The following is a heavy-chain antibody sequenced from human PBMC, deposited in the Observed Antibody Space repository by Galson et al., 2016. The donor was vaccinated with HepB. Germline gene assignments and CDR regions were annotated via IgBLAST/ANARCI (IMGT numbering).Heavy chain of an antibody. J-gene: IGHJ4*02. D-gene: IGHD3-10*01. Sequence: SLRLSCAASGFTFSRYGMHWVRQGPGKGLEWVADISYDGSNKYYADSVKGRFTISRDNSKNTLSLQMNSLRAEDTAFYFCAKDGLYYGSGSYSSVDYWGQGTLVTVSS. CDR1: GFTFSRYG. CDR2: ISYDGSNK. CDR3: AKDGLYYGSGSYSSVDY. V-gene: IGHV3-30*18.